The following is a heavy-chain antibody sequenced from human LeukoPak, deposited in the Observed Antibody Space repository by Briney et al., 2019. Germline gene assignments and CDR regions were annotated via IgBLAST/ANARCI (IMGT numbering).Heavy chain of an antibody. V-gene: IGHV1-2*02. CDR1: GYTFTDYY. CDR2: INPNCGAT. J-gene: IGHJ4*02. CDR3: ARHPNLDF. Sequence: ASVKVSCKASGYTFTDYYIHWLRQAPGEGLEWILWINPNCGATSVPQRFHGRVTTTRDTSISTVYLELSSLRPDDTAFYYCARHPNLDFWGQGTLVTVSS.